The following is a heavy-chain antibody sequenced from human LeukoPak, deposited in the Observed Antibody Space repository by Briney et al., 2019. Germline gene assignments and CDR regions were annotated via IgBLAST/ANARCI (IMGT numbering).Heavy chain of an antibody. Sequence: ASVKVSCQASGYTFTSYDINWVRQATGQGLEWMGRMNHNSGNTGYAQKFQGRVTMTRNTSISTAYMELSSLRSEDTAVYYCAKTIAAIALRYYYMDVWGKGTTVTVSS. CDR2: MNHNSGNT. CDR3: AKTIAAIALRYYYMDV. D-gene: IGHD2-15*01. J-gene: IGHJ6*03. V-gene: IGHV1-8*01. CDR1: GYTFTSYD.